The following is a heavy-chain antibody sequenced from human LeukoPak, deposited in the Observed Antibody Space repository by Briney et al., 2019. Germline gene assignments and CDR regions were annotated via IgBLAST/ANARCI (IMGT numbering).Heavy chain of an antibody. V-gene: IGHV3-30*18. D-gene: IGHD1-26*01. Sequence: TGGSLRLSCAASGFALSNSGMHWVRQAPGKGLEWVAVMSYDGSNKYYADSVEGRFTVSRDNSTKNTLYLQMNSLRAEDTAVYYCAKGSGSYGERSGFDIWGQGTMVTVSS. CDR2: MSYDGSNK. CDR3: AKGSGSYGERSGFDI. CDR1: GFALSNSG. J-gene: IGHJ3*02.